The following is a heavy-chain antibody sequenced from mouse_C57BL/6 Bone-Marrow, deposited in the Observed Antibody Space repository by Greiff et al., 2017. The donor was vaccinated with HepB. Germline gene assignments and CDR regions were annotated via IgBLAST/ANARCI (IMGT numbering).Heavy chain of an antibody. V-gene: IGHV2-2*01. J-gene: IGHJ4*01. Sequence: QVQLKESGPGLVQPSQSLSISCTVSGFSFTSYGVHWVRPSPGKGLEWLGVIWSGGRTDYNAAFISRLSISKDNSKSQVFFKMNSLQADDTAIYYCARKKGDNWDYAMDYWGQGTSVTVSS. CDR1: GFSFTSYG. CDR3: ARKKGDNWDYAMDY. D-gene: IGHD4-1*01. CDR2: IWSGGRT.